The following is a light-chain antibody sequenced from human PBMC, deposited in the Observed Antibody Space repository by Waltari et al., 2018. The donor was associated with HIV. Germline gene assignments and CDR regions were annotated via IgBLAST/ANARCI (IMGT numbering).Light chain of an antibody. CDR2: EVS. J-gene: IGLJ2*01. V-gene: IGLV2-14*01. CDR1: SSDVGGSNY. Sequence: QSALTPPASVSGSPGQSITISCTGTSSDVGGSNYVSWYQQHPGKAPKLMIYEVSNRPSGVSNRFSGSKSGNTASLTISGLQAEDEADYYCSSYTSSSTVVFGGGTKLTVL. CDR3: SSYTSSSTVV.